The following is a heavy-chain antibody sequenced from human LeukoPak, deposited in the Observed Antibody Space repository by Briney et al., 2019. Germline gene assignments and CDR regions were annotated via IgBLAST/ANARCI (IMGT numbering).Heavy chain of an antibody. CDR3: AGFFYDSSGAAFDL. V-gene: IGHV1-69*05. CDR2: FIPIFGSP. J-gene: IGHJ3*01. Sequence: SVKVSCKASVPTFTSYAINWVRQAPGQGLEWMGGFIPIFGSPTYAQKFQGRVTFTTDESTYTAYMELSNLRSEDTAVFYCAGFFYDSSGAAFDLWGQGTVVTVSS. CDR1: VPTFTSYA. D-gene: IGHD3-22*01.